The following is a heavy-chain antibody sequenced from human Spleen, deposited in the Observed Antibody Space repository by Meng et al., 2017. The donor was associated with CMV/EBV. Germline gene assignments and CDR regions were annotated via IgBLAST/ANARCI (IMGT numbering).Heavy chain of an antibody. CDR3: AKRQFYYESSGYWAKGDDAFDV. Sequence: GESLKISCAASGFTFSSYGMHWVRQAPGKGLEWVAFIRYDGNNKYYADSVKGRFTISRDNSQNTLYLQMDGLRAEDTALYYCAKRQFYYESSGYWAKGDDAFDVWGQGTMVTVSS. D-gene: IGHD3-22*01. CDR2: IRYDGNNK. J-gene: IGHJ3*01. CDR1: GFTFSSYG. V-gene: IGHV3-30*02.